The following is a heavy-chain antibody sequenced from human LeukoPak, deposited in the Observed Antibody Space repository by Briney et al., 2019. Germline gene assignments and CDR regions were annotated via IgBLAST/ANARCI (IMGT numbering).Heavy chain of an antibody. D-gene: IGHD3-3*01. V-gene: IGHV1-2*06. CDR2: INPNSGGT. CDR3: ARVRDFWSGYDRYYYYGMDV. J-gene: IGHJ6*02. Sequence: GASVKVSCKASRYTFTGYYMHWVRQAPGQGLEWMGRINPNSGGTNYAQKFQGRVTMTRDTAISTAYMELSRLRSDDPAVYYCARVRDFWSGYDRYYYYGMDVWGQGTTVTVSS. CDR1: RYTFTGYY.